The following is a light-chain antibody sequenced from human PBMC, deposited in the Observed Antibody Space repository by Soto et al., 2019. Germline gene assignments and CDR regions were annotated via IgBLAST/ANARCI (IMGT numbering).Light chain of an antibody. CDR3: QQYYNTPFT. Sequence: DIVMTQSPDSLAVSLGERATINCKSSQSILYNSDSKNYLAWFQQKPGQPPKLLISWASTRESGVPDRFSGSGSGTDFTLTISSLQAADVAIYYCQQYYNTPFTFGPGTKVDIK. CDR2: WAS. J-gene: IGKJ3*01. V-gene: IGKV4-1*01. CDR1: QSILYNSDSKNY.